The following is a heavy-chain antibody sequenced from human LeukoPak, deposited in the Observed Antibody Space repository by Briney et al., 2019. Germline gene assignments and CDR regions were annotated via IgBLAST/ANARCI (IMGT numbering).Heavy chain of an antibody. V-gene: IGHV3-7*01. CDR1: GFTFDVYW. Sequence: GGSLRLSCAGSGFTFDVYWVNWGRQAPGKGLGWVADIKHGGSEYYYVDSVKGRFSISRDTAKNSRYRQMNSLRADDPAVYYCARDFYFDYWGRGTLVTVSS. CDR2: IKHGGSEY. CDR3: ARDFYFDY. J-gene: IGHJ4*02.